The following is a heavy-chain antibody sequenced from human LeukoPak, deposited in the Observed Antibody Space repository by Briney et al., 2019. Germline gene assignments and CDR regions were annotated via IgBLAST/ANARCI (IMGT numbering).Heavy chain of an antibody. D-gene: IGHD4-17*01. CDR2: ISSSSSYI. J-gene: IGHJ4*02. CDR1: GFTFSSYS. V-gene: IGHV3-21*01. CDR3: ARDFGYGDYNY. Sequence: GGSLRLSCAASGFTFSSYSMNWVRQAPGKGLEWVSSISSSSSYIYYADSVKGRFTISRDNAKNSLYLQVNSLRAEDTAVYYCARDFGYGDYNYWGQGTLVTVSS.